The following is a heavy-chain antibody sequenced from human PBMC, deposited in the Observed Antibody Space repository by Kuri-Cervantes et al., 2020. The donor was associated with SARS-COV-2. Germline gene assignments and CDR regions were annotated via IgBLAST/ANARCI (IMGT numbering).Heavy chain of an antibody. V-gene: IGHV3-48*01. Sequence: GESLKISCATSGFTFSTYSMNWVRQAPGKVLEWVSYISGSSSRIYYADSVKGRFTISRDYAKNSVYLQMKSLRAEDTAVYYCARDEDYAFDYWGQGTLVTVSS. CDR1: GFTFSTYS. J-gene: IGHJ4*02. CDR3: ARDEDYAFDY. D-gene: IGHD4-17*01. CDR2: ISGSSSRI.